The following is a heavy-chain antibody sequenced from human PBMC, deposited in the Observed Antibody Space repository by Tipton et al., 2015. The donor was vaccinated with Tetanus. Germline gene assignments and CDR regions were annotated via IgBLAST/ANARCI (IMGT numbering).Heavy chain of an antibody. CDR3: VREDGGPTLDYFDS. J-gene: IGHJ4*02. CDR2: ISSTSRYI. D-gene: IGHD3-16*01. V-gene: IGHV3-21*01. CDR1: GFTFSNYK. Sequence: GSLRLSCEVSGFTFSNYKMNWVRQAPGRGLEWVSSISSTSRYIYYADSVKGRFTISRDNAKSSLFLQMNSLRDDDTAVYYCVREDGGPTLDYFDSWGQGALVIVSA.